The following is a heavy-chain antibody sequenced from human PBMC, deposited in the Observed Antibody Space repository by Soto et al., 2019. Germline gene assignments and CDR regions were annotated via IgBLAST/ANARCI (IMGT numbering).Heavy chain of an antibody. D-gene: IGHD6-19*01. CDR2: IYYSGST. CDR1: GGSISSGGYY. J-gene: IGHJ4*02. V-gene: IGHV4-31*03. Sequence: QVQLQESGPGLVKPSQTLSLTCTVSGGSISSGGYYWSWIRQHSGKGLEWIGYIYYSGSTYYNPSLKSRVTRSVDTSKNQFSLKLSSVTAGDMAVYYCARARLGGVAVAGKVDYWGQGTLVTVSS. CDR3: ARARLGGVAVAGKVDY.